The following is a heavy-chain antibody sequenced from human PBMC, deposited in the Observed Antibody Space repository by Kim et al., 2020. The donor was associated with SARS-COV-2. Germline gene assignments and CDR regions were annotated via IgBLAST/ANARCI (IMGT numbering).Heavy chain of an antibody. CDR3: AKRFWAALGTHDY. Sequence: GGSLRLSCAVSGFTFSSYAMSWVRQAPGKGLEWVSSISGGGDSTYYADSVKGRFTISRDNSKNTLYLQMNSLRAEDTAIYYCAKRFWAALGTHDYWGQGTLVTVSS. J-gene: IGHJ4*02. D-gene: IGHD6-13*01. CDR2: ISGGGDST. CDR1: GFTFSSYA. V-gene: IGHV3-23*01.